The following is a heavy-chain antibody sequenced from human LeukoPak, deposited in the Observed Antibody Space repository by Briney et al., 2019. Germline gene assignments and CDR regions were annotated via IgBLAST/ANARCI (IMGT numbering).Heavy chain of an antibody. J-gene: IGHJ4*02. V-gene: IGHV1-2*02. CDR3: ARAVWGSYRYEAN. CDR1: GYTFTGYY. Sequence: GASVTVSCKASGYTFTGYYMHWVRQAPGQGLEWMGWINPNTGGTNYAQKLQGRVTMTTDTSTSIAYMELRSLRSDDTAVYYCARAVWGSYRYEANWGQGTLVTVSS. CDR2: INPNTGGT. D-gene: IGHD3-16*02.